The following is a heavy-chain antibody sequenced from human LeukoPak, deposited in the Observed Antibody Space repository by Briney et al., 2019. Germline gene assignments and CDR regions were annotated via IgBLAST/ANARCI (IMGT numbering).Heavy chain of an antibody. CDR2: ISSDGKNR. D-gene: IGHD3-22*01. V-gene: IGHV3-30*04. J-gene: IGHJ4*02. CDR1: GFTFSTYT. Sequence: GGSLRLSCAASGFTFSTYTMHWVRQAPGRGLEWVAAISSDGKNRFYADSVRGRFTVSRDSSKNTLYLEMNSLRPEDTAIYYCARKGGTFITYRPFDYWGQGTLVTVSS. CDR3: ARKGGTFITYRPFDY.